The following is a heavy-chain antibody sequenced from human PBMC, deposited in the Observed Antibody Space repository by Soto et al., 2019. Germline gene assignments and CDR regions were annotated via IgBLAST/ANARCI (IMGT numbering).Heavy chain of an antibody. CDR2: ISAYNGNT. CDR3: ARDQDITIFGVVTDYYCYGMDV. D-gene: IGHD3-3*01. V-gene: IGHV1-18*01. CDR1: GYTFTSYG. Sequence: GASVKVSCKASGYTFTSYGISWVRQAPGQGLEWMGWISAYNGNTNYAQKLQGRVTMTTDTSTSTAYMELRSLRSDDTAVYYCARDQDITIFGVVTDYYCYGMDVWGRGTTVTVSS. J-gene: IGHJ6*02.